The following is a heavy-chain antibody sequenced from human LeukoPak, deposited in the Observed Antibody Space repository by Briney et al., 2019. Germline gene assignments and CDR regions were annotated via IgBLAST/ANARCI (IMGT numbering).Heavy chain of an antibody. CDR3: AKVKHDFWSGYYSY. V-gene: IGHV3-21*01. D-gene: IGHD3-3*01. CDR1: GFTFSSYS. Sequence: GGSLRLSCAASGFTFSSYSMNWVRQAPGKGLEWVSSISSSSSYIYYADSVKGRFTISRDNAKNSLYLQMNSLRAEDTAVYYCAKVKHDFWSGYYSYWGQGTLVTVSS. CDR2: ISSSSSYI. J-gene: IGHJ4*02.